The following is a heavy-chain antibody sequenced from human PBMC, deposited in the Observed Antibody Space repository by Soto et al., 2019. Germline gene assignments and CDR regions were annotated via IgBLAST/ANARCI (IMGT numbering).Heavy chain of an antibody. V-gene: IGHV3-7*01. Sequence: PGGSLRLSCAASGFTFSSYWMSWVRQAPGKGLEWVANIKQDGSEKYYVDSVKGRFTISRDNAKNSLYLQMNSLRAEDTAVYYCASVVPTYYYMDVWGKGTTVTAP. J-gene: IGHJ6*03. CDR1: GFTFSSYW. D-gene: IGHD2-2*01. CDR3: ASVVPTYYYMDV. CDR2: IKQDGSEK.